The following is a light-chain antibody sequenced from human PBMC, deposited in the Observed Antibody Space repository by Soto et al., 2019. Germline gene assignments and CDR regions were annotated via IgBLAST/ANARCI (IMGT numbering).Light chain of an antibody. CDR1: QDISNY. Sequence: DIQMTQSPSSLSASVGDRVTITCQASQDISNYLNWYLQKPVKAPMLLIYAASDLETGVPSRFSGSESGTAFTFTISSLQPEDIANEYCQQYDRRPFTFGGGNKVEI. V-gene: IGKV1-33*01. CDR2: AAS. J-gene: IGKJ4*01. CDR3: QQYDRRPFT.